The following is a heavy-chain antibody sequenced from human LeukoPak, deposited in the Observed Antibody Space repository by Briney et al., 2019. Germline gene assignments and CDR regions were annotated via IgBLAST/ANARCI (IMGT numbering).Heavy chain of an antibody. CDR1: GFTFSSYW. V-gene: IGHV3-7*01. CDR2: IKQDGSEK. D-gene: IGHD3-22*01. CDR3: ARGSPYYYDSSPFDP. Sequence: GGSVRLSCAAPGFTFSSYWMSWVRQAPGKGLEWVANIKQDGSEKYYVDSVKGRFTISRDNAKNSLYLQMNSLRAEDTAVYYCARGSPYYYDSSPFDPWGQGTLVTVSS. J-gene: IGHJ5*02.